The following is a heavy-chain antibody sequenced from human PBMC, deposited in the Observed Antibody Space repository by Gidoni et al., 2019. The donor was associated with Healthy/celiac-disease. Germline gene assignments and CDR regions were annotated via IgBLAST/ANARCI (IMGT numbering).Heavy chain of an antibody. CDR2: IYYSGST. J-gene: IGHJ4*02. CDR3: ARVRDYGGNWFYFDY. Sequence: QVQLQESGPGLVKPSETLSLTCTVSGGSISSYYWSWIRQPPGKGLEWIGYIYYSGSTNYNPSLKSRVTISVDTSKNQFSLKLSSVTAADTAVYYCARVRDYGGNWFYFDYWGQGTLVTVSS. CDR1: GGSISSYY. V-gene: IGHV4-59*08. D-gene: IGHD4-17*01.